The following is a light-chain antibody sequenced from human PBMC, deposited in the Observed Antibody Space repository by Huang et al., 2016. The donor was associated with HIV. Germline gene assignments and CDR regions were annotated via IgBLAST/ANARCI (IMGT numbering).Light chain of an antibody. J-gene: IGKJ3*01. CDR1: QSVGIY. Sequence: EIVLTQSPGTLACSPGERATLACRASQSVGIYLAWYQQKPGKAPRLLIYGASTRVTGIPDSFSGGGSGTDFTLSISRLEPEDFAVYYCQQYERPPDTFGPGTKVNIK. CDR3: QQYERPPDT. CDR2: GAS. V-gene: IGKV3-20*01.